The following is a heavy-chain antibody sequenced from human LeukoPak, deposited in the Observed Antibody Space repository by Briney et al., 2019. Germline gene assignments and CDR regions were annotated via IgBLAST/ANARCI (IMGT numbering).Heavy chain of an antibody. CDR3: ARERPFGVVRSNWFDP. Sequence: ASVKVSCKASGYTFTSYYMHWVRQAPGQGLEWMGIINPSGGSTSYAQKFQGRVTMTRDVSTSTVYMELSSLRSEDTAVYYCARERPFGVVRSNWFDPWGQGTLVTVSS. CDR2: INPSGGST. D-gene: IGHD3-3*01. CDR1: GYTFTSYY. J-gene: IGHJ5*02. V-gene: IGHV1-46*01.